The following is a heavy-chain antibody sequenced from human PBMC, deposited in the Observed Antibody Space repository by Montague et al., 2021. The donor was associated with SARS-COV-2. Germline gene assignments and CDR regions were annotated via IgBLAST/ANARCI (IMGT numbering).Heavy chain of an antibody. CDR3: ASSHCGGDCY. CDR1: GGSTSYGSYF. CDR2: IHTSGST. J-gene: IGHJ4*02. D-gene: IGHD2-21*02. Sequence: TLSLTCTVSGGSTSYGSYFWTWIRQPAGKGLEWIGRIHTSGSTNYNPSLKSRVAISIDTSKDQFSLELSSVTAADTAVYYCASSHCGGDCYSGQGTLVTVSS. V-gene: IGHV4-61*02.